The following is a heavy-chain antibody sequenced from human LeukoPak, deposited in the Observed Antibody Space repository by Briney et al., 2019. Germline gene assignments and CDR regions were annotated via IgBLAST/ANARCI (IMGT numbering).Heavy chain of an antibody. CDR3: ARDGGYCSGGSCPRPDYFDY. D-gene: IGHD2-15*01. V-gene: IGHV1-2*02. J-gene: IGHJ4*02. CDR2: INPNGGGT. Sequence: ASVKVSCEASGYTFTGYYMHWVRQAPGQGLEWMGWINPNGGGTNYAQKFQGRVTMTRDTSISTAYMELSRLRSDDTAVYYCARDGGYCSGGSCPRPDYFDYWGQGTLVTVSS. CDR1: GYTFTGYY.